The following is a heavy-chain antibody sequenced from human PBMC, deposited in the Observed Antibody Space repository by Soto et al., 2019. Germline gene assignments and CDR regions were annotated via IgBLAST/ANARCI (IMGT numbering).Heavy chain of an antibody. D-gene: IGHD3-16*01. CDR2: IKRKDAGGTE. J-gene: IGHJ4*01. Sequence: VGSLRKSCAASGFTITTGWINWVSKAPGKELKRVGRIKRKDAGGTEDFAEVVKGRFAISRDDSRSMVYMQMSSLKTEDTAVYYCTTDAYLTLKLVRFDYWALGTLVSVSS. V-gene: IGHV3-15*07. CDR3: TTDAYLTLKLVRFDY. CDR1: GFTITTGW.